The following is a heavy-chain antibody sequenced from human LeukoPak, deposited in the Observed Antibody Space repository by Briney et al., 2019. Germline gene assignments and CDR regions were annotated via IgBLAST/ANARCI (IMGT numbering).Heavy chain of an antibody. V-gene: IGHV3-23*01. D-gene: IGHD3-9*01. J-gene: IGHJ3*02. CDR1: GFTFSSYA. CDR3: AKDKWGILTGYYTPRDAFDI. Sequence: GGSLRLSCVVSGFTFSSYAMNWVRQAPGKGLEWVSVISGSGGNTYYADSVKGRFTISRDSSMNTLYLQMNSLRAEDTAVYYCAKDKWGILTGYYTPRDAFDIWGQGTMVTVSS. CDR2: ISGSGGNT.